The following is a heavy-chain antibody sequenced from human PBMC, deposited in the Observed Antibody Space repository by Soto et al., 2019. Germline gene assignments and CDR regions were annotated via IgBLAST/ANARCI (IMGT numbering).Heavy chain of an antibody. CDR2: IYYSGST. V-gene: IGHV4-31*03. J-gene: IGHJ6*02. CDR1: GGSIRSDGFY. Sequence: SETLSLTCPVSGGSIRSDGFYWTWVRHLPGKGLEWVGFIYYSGSTYYNPSLKSRLTRSMDSSRNQFFLRLSSVTAADMAVYYCARGPKNLGGSFYYGMDVWGQGTTVTVSS. CDR3: ARGPKNLGGSFYYGMDV.